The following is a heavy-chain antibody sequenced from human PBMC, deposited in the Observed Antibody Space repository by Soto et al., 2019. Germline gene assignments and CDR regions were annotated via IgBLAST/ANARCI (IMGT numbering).Heavy chain of an antibody. CDR1: GGSFSGYY. CDR3: ARVAQLLLRYYYYYGMDV. CDR2: INHSGST. D-gene: IGHD2-2*01. J-gene: IGHJ6*02. V-gene: IGHV4-34*01. Sequence: SETLSLTCAVYGGSFSGYYWSWIRQPPGKGLEWIGEINHSGSTNYNPSLKSRITISEDTSKNQFSLKLSSVTDEDTDVYYCARVAQLLLRYYYYYGMDVWGQGTTVT.